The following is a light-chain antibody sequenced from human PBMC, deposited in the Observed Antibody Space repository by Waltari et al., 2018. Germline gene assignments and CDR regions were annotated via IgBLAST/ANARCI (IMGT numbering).Light chain of an antibody. CDR3: MQSLQTPFS. V-gene: IGKV2-28*01. CDR2: LGF. CDR1: QSLLNSDGYTH. Sequence: DLVVTQTPLYLPVTPGEPASISCRSSQSLLNSDGYTHLHWFLQKPGQSPHLLIYLGFNRASGVPDRFSGSGSGTHFTLTVSRVEAEDVGVYYCMQSLQTPFSFGQGTKVEMK. J-gene: IGKJ2*03.